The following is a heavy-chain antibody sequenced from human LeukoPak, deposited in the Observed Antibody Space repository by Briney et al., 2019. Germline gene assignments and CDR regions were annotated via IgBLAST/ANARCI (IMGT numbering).Heavy chain of an antibody. CDR2: IGGGGGDT. J-gene: IGHJ4*02. CDR3: AKDRSCTNNICHGDFDY. CDR1: GFTFSNYA. D-gene: IGHD2-8*01. V-gene: IGHV3-23*01. Sequence: GGSLRLSCAASGFTFSNYAMSWVRQAPGKGLEWVSGIGGGGGDTYYADSVKGRFAISRDNSKSTLYLQMNSLRAEDTAVYYCAKDRSCTNNICHGDFDYWGQGTLVTVSS.